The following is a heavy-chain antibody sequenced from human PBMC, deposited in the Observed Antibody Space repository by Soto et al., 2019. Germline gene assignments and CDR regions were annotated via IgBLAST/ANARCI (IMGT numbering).Heavy chain of an antibody. V-gene: IGHV1-2*02. CDR1: GYPFPTYY. J-gene: IGHJ5*02. Sequence: QVQLVQSGAEVKKPGASVKVSCKASGYPFPTYYLHWVRQAPGQGPEWMGWINPDSGSTHYAKKFEGRVSLTRDTSIATAYMELTRLTSDDTAIYYCARPYYEILTGYAYYFDPWGQGTLVTVSS. D-gene: IGHD3-9*01. CDR3: ARPYYEILTGYAYYFDP. CDR2: INPDSGST.